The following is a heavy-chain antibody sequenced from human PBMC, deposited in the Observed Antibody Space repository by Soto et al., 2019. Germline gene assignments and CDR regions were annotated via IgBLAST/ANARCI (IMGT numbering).Heavy chain of an antibody. Sequence: SEPLSLTCTVSGGSISSYYWSWIRQPPGKGLEWIGYIYYSGSTNYNPSLKSRVTISVDTSKNQFSLKLSSVTAADTAVYYCARAKYDFWSGYYSRDNWFDPWGQGTLVTVS. V-gene: IGHV4-59*01. J-gene: IGHJ5*02. CDR3: ARAKYDFWSGYYSRDNWFDP. CDR2: IYYSGST. CDR1: GGSISSYY. D-gene: IGHD3-3*01.